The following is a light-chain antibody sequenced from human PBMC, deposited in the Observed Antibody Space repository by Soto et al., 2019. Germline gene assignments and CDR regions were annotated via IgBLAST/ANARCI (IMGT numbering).Light chain of an antibody. CDR3: SSYAGSKGVA. CDR1: SSDVGSYTY. Sequence: QSVLTQPPSAYGSPGQSVTISCTGTSSDVGSYTYVSWYQHHPGKAPKLMIYDVFRRPSGVPDRFSGSKSGNTASLTVSGLQAEDDADYYCSSYAGSKGVAFGGGTKLTVL. CDR2: DVF. J-gene: IGLJ2*01. V-gene: IGLV2-8*01.